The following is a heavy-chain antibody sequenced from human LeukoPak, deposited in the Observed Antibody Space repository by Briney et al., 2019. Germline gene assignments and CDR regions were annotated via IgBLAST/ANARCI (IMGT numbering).Heavy chain of an antibody. D-gene: IGHD3-9*01. CDR3: ASSRKDILTGFRATGTDY. CDR1: GFTVSSNY. J-gene: IGHJ4*02. V-gene: IGHV3-66*01. Sequence: GGSLRLSCAASGFTVSSNYMSWVRQAPGKGLEWVSVIYSGGSTYYADSVKGRSTISRDNSKNTLYLQMNSLRAEDTAVYYCASSRKDILTGFRATGTDYWGQGTLVTVSS. CDR2: IYSGGST.